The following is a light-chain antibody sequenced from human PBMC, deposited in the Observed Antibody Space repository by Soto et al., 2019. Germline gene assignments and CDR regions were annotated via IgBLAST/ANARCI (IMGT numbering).Light chain of an antibody. CDR3: QQYTRYPYT. J-gene: IGKJ2*01. CDR1: QSLDKW. CDR2: DAS. V-gene: IGKV1-5*01. Sequence: DIQMTQSPSTLSASVGDRVSISCRASQSLDKWLAWYQQKPGEAPKLLVSDASNLESGVSSRFTGNGSGTEFTLTISSLQPDDFATYYCQQYTRYPYTFGQGTKLEIK.